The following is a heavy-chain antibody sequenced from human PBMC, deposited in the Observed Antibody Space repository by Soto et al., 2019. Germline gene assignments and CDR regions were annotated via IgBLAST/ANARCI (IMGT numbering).Heavy chain of an antibody. CDR2: IYPGDSDT. V-gene: IGHV5-51*01. CDR1: GYSFTSYW. D-gene: IGHD6-6*01. CDR3: ARVYSSSSYYYYYYGMDV. Sequence: PGESLKISCKGSGYSFTSYWIGWVRQMPGKGLEWVGIIYPGDSDTRYSPSFQDQVTISADKSISTAYLQWSSLKASDTAMYYCARVYSSSSYYYYYYGMDVWGQGTTVTVSS. J-gene: IGHJ6*02.